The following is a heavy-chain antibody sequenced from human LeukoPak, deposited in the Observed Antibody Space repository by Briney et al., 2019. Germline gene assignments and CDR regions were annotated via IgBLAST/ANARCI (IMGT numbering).Heavy chain of an antibody. CDR2: ISANGGRT. J-gene: IGHJ4*02. Sequence: GGSLRLACAASGLTFSGYVMSWARQAPGKGLEWVAAISANGGRTYYTESVKGHFTISRDNSKNTLSLQMNSLRADDTAVYYCAKGPERRGFCSGSACYSDCWGQGTLVTVSS. CDR3: AKGPERRGFCSGSACYSDC. D-gene: IGHD2-8*02. CDR1: GLTFSGYV. V-gene: IGHV3-23*01.